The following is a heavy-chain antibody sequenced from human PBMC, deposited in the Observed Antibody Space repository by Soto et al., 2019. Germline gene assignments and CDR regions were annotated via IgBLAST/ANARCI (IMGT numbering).Heavy chain of an antibody. D-gene: IGHD2-8*01. V-gene: IGHV3-23*01. CDR3: AKGVLGRLIDH. CDR1: GVTFSGYA. CDR2: ISDSGANT. Sequence: PGGSLRVSWAASGVTFSGYAMGWVRQAPGKGLEWVSVISDSGANTNYVESVKGRFTTSRDNSKGTVFLEMNSLRAEDTAVYYCAKGVLGRLIDHWGQGTLVTVSS. J-gene: IGHJ4*02.